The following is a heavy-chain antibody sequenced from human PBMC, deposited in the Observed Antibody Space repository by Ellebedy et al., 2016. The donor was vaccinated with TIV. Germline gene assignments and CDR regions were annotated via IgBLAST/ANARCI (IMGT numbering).Heavy chain of an antibody. CDR3: ARDRPRGRYDILTGPLYYYGMDV. J-gene: IGHJ6*02. V-gene: IGHV3-74*01. CDR2: INSDGSST. D-gene: IGHD3-9*01. Sequence: GESLKISCAASGFTFSSYWMHWVRQAPGKGLVWVSRINSDGSSTSYADSVKGRFTISRDNAKNTLYLQMNSLRAEDTAVYYCARDRPRGRYDILTGPLYYYGMDVWGQGTTVTVSS. CDR1: GFTFSSYW.